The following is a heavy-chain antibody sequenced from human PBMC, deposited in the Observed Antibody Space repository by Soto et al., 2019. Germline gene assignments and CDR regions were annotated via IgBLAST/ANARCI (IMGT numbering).Heavy chain of an antibody. Sequence: SETLSLTCTVSGGSISSSSYYWVWIRQPPGKGLEWIGSIYYSGTTYYNPSLKSRVTISVDTSKNQFSLKLRSVTAADTAVYYCARQSPDYLGSVGWFDPWGQGTLVTVS. CDR2: IYYSGTT. D-gene: IGHD1-26*01. CDR1: GGSISSSSYY. V-gene: IGHV4-39*01. J-gene: IGHJ5*02. CDR3: ARQSPDYLGSVGWFDP.